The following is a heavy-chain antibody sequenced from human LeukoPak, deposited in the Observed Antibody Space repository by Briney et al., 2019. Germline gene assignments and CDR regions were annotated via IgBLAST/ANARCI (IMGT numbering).Heavy chain of an antibody. CDR1: GSTFSSYA. D-gene: IGHD3-3*01. J-gene: IGHJ4*02. CDR3: ARAKACRGFWSGYYQDYYFDY. CDR2: IIPIFGTA. Sequence: ASVKVSCKASGSTFSSYAISWVRQAPGQGLEWMGGIIPIFGTANYAQKFQGRVTITADESTSTAYMELSSLRSEDTAVYYCARAKACRGFWSGYYQDYYFDYWGQGTLVTVSS. V-gene: IGHV1-69*13.